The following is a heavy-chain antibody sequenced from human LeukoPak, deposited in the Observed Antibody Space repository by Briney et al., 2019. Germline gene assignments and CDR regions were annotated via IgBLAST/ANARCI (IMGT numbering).Heavy chain of an antibody. CDR1: GGSISSGSYY. CDR3: ARGLWDNPLYGY. CDR2: IYTSGST. Sequence: SETLSLTCTVSGGSISSGSYYWSWIRQPAGKGLEWIGRIYTSGSTNYNPSLKSRVTISVDTSKNQFSLKLSSVTAADTAVYYCARGLWDNPLYGYWGQGTLVTVSS. V-gene: IGHV4-61*02. J-gene: IGHJ4*02. D-gene: IGHD5-18*01.